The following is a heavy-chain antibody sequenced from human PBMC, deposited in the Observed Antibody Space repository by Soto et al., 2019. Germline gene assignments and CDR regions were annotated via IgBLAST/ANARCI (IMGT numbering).Heavy chain of an antibody. J-gene: IGHJ4*02. V-gene: IGHV3-48*01. CDR3: ARDLGNYDSSGYFDY. Sequence: LRLSCAASGFSFSGSSMNWLRLAPGKGLEWISYISYVTSRTYYADSVKGRFTIPRDNAKSSLYLQMNSLRVEDTAVYYCARDLGNYDSSGYFDYWGLGTQVTVSS. CDR2: ISYVTSRT. D-gene: IGHD3-22*01. CDR1: GFSFSGSS.